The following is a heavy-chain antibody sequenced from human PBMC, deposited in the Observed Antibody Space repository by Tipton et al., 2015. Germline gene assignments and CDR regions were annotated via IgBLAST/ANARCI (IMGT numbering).Heavy chain of an antibody. D-gene: IGHD5-24*01. CDR2: IDYSGTK. J-gene: IGHJ6*02. CDR3: ARDLEHGMDV. CDR1: GGSVSTSNYY. V-gene: IGHV4-61*01. Sequence: TLSLTCTVSGGSVSTSNYYWGWIRQPPGKGLEWIGNIDYSGTKNYNPSLKSRVTISLDTSKNQFSLKLSSVTAADTAVYYCARDLEHGMDVWGQGTTVTVSS.